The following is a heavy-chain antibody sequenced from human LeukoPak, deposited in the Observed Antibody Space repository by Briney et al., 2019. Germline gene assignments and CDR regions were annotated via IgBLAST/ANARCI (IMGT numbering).Heavy chain of an antibody. V-gene: IGHV1-69*06. CDR2: IIPIFGTA. Sequence: SVKVSCKASGGTFSSYAISWVRQAPGQGLEWMGGIIPIFGTANYAQKFQGRVTITADKSTSTAYMELSSLRSEDTAVYYCASFNWNAPGAFDIWGQGTMVAVSS. J-gene: IGHJ3*02. D-gene: IGHD1-1*01. CDR3: ASFNWNAPGAFDI. CDR1: GGTFSSYA.